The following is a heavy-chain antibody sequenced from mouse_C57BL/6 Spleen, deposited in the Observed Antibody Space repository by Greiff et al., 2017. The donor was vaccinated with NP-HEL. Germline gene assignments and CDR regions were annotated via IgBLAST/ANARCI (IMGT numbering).Heavy chain of an antibody. V-gene: IGHV1-55*01. CDR2: IYPGSGST. D-gene: IGHD1-1*01. J-gene: IGHJ4*01. CDR3: ARGDYYGSSYYAMDY. Sequence: QVQLKQPGAELVKPGASVKMSCKASGYTFTSYWITWVKQRPGQGLEWIGDIYPGSGSTNYNEKFKSKATLTVDTSSSTAYMQLSSLTSEDSAVYYCARGDYYGSSYYAMDYWGQGTSVTVSS. CDR1: GYTFTSYW.